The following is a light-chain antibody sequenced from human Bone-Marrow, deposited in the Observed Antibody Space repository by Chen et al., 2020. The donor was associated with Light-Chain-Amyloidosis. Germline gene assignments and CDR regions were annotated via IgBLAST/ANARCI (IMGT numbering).Light chain of an antibody. CDR1: SSDVGGDNH. V-gene: IGLV2-14*01. J-gene: IGLJ1*01. CDR2: EVT. CDR3: SRDALENTRV. Sequence: QSALTQPASVSGSPGQSITISCTGTSSDVGGDNHVSWYQQHPDKAPKLMIYEVTNRPSWVPGRVSGSKSSNTASLTVSGLQTEDEADDFCSRDALENTRVFGSGTRVTVL.